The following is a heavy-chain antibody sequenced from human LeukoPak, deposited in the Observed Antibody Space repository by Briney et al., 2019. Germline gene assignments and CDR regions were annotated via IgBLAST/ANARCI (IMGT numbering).Heavy chain of an antibody. CDR1: GLTFSSYW. V-gene: IGHV3-7*01. D-gene: IGHD3-22*01. CDR2: IKQDGSEK. J-gene: IGHJ6*03. Sequence: PGGSLRLSCAASGLTFSSYWMSWVRQAPGKGLEWVANIKQDGSEKYYVDSVKGRFTISRDNAKNSLYLQMNSLRAEDTAVYYCAREILVISYYYYYYMDVWGKGTTVTVSS. CDR3: AREILVISYYYYYYMDV.